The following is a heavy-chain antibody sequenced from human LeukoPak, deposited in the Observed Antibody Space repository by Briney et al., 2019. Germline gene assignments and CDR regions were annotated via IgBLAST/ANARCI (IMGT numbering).Heavy chain of an antibody. V-gene: IGHV3-23*01. Sequence: QPGGPLRLSCAASGFTFSSYAMSWVRQAPGKGLAWVSIISGSGDNTDYADSVKGRFTISRDNSKNTLSLQMNSLRVEDTAVYYCAREGLGAAAGTFDYWGQGTLVTVSS. J-gene: IGHJ4*02. D-gene: IGHD6-13*01. CDR2: ISGSGDNT. CDR3: AREGLGAAAGTFDY. CDR1: GFTFSSYA.